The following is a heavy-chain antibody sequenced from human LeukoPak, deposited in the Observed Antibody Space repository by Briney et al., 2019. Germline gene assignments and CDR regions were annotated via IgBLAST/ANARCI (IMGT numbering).Heavy chain of an antibody. V-gene: IGHV4-4*07. CDR3: ASGLRYFDWLKEAFDI. Sequence: SETLSLTCTVSGGSISSYYWSWIRQPAGKGLEWIGRIYTSGSTNYNPSLKSRVTMSVDTSKNQFSLKLSSVTAADTAVYYCASGLRYFDWLKEAFDIWGQGTMVTVSS. CDR1: GGSISSYY. D-gene: IGHD3-9*01. CDR2: IYTSGST. J-gene: IGHJ3*02.